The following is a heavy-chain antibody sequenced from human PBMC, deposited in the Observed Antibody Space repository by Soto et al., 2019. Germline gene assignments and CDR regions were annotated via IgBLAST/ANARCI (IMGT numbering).Heavy chain of an antibody. V-gene: IGHV3-33*01. Sequence: GGSLRLSCAASGFTFSSYGMHWVRQAPGKGLEWVAVIWNDGSNKYYADSVKRRFTISRDNSKNTLYLQMNSLRAEDTAVYYCARGEGKRFLEWLLRPHLDYWGQGTLVTVSS. D-gene: IGHD3-3*01. CDR1: GFTFSSYG. J-gene: IGHJ4*02. CDR2: IWNDGSNK. CDR3: ARGEGKRFLEWLLRPHLDY.